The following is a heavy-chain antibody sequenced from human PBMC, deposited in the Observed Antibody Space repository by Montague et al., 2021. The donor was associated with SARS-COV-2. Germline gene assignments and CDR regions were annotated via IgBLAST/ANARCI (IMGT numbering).Heavy chain of an antibody. V-gene: IGHV3-23*01. J-gene: IGHJ6*02. Sequence: SLRLSCAASGFTFSSYAMSWVRQAPGKGLEWVSAISGSGGSTYYADSVKGRFTISRDNSKNTLYLQMNSLRAEDTAVYYRAKDWGIVAHTTRDYYYYYGMDVWGQGTTVTVSS. CDR2: ISGSGGST. CDR3: AKDWGIVAHTTRDYYYYYGMDV. D-gene: IGHD3-16*01. CDR1: GFTFSSYA.